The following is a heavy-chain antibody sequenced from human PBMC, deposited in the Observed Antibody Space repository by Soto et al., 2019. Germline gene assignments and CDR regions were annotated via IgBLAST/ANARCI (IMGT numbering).Heavy chain of an antibody. J-gene: IGHJ5*02. CDR2: ISAYNGNT. CDR1: GYTFTSYG. CDR3: AREGLTMVRGVNWFDP. V-gene: IGHV1-18*01. D-gene: IGHD3-10*01. Sequence: ASVKVSCKASGYTFTSYGISWVRQAPGQGLEWMGWISAYNGNTNYAQKLQGRVTMTTDTSTSTAYMELRSLRSDDTAVYYCAREGLTMVRGVNWFDPWGQGTLVTVSS.